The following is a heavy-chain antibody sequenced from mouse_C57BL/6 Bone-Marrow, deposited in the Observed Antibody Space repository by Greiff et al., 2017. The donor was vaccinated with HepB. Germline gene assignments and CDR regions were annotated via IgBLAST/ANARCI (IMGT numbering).Heavy chain of an antibody. CDR1: GYTFTSYW. Sequence: QVQLQQPGAELVKPGASVKLSCKASGYTFTSYWMHWVKQRPGQGLEWIGMIHPNSGSTNYNEKFKSKATLTVDKSSSTAYMQLSSLTSEDSAVYYCAREGDGKRGDYWGQGTTLTVSS. CDR2: IHPNSGST. CDR3: AREGDGKRGDY. V-gene: IGHV1-64*01. J-gene: IGHJ2*01. D-gene: IGHD2-1*01.